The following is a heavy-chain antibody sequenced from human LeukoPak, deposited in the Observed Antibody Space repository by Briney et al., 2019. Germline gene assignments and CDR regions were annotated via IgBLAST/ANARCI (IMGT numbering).Heavy chain of an antibody. V-gene: IGHV1-69*06. CDR2: IIPIFGTA. Sequence: SVKVSCKASGGTFSSYAISWVRQAPGQGLEWMGGIIPIFGTANYAQKFQGRVTITADKSTSTAYMELSSLRSEDTAVYYCARGVISLDYMDVWGKGITVTVSS. J-gene: IGHJ6*03. CDR3: ARGVISLDYMDV. CDR1: GGTFSSYA. D-gene: IGHD2-21*01.